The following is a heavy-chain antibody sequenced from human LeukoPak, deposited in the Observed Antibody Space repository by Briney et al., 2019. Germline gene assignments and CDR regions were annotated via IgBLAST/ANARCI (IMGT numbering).Heavy chain of an antibody. D-gene: IGHD3-22*01. CDR1: DYSISSSNW. J-gene: IGHJ4*02. Sequence: PSETLSLTCAVSDYSISSSNWWGWARQPPGKGLEWIGYIYYSGSTNYNPSLKSRVTISVDTSKNQFSLKLSSVTAADTAVYYCARLSDKNYYDSSGYWDWGQGTLVTVSS. CDR3: ARLSDKNYYDSSGYWD. CDR2: IYYSGST. V-gene: IGHV4-28*01.